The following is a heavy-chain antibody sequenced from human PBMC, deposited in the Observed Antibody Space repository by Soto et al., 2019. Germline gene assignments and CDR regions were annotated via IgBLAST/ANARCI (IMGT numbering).Heavy chain of an antibody. CDR1: GFTVSSNY. Sequence: LSLTCAASGFTVSSNYMSWVRQAPGKGLEWVSVIYSGGSTYYADSVKGRFTISRDNSKNTLYLQMNSLRAEDTAVYYCARDMDYGDRAEYFQHWGQGTLVTVSS. D-gene: IGHD4-17*01. CDR2: IYSGGST. J-gene: IGHJ1*01. V-gene: IGHV3-53*01. CDR3: ARDMDYGDRAEYFQH.